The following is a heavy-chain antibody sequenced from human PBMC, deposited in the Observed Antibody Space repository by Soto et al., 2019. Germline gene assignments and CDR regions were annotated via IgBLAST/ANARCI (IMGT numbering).Heavy chain of an antibody. CDR3: AKYQPMTQPRPYFDY. V-gene: IGHV3-23*01. Sequence: EVQLLESGGDLIQPGGSLRLSCAASGFTFSSYAMSWVRPAPGKGLGWVSASSSSAGSTFYADSVTGRFTISRDNSRNILYLQMHSLRAEDTAIYYCAKYQPMTQPRPYFDYWGQGTLVTVSS. CDR2: SSSSAGST. D-gene: IGHD3-22*01. CDR1: GFTFSSYA. J-gene: IGHJ4*02.